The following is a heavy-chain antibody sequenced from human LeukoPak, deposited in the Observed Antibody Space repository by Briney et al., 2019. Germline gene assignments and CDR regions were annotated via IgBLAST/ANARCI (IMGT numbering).Heavy chain of an antibody. CDR1: GLTFSSYW. D-gene: IGHD5-18*01. CDR2: IKSDGSTT. V-gene: IGHV3-74*01. CDR3: ARVVDTHFDY. Sequence: PGGSLRLSCAASGLTFSSYWMHCVRQAPGKGLVWVSRIKSDGSTTTYADSVKGRFTISRDNAKNTLYLQMNSLRAEDTAVYYCARVVDTHFDYWGQGTLVTVSS. J-gene: IGHJ4*02.